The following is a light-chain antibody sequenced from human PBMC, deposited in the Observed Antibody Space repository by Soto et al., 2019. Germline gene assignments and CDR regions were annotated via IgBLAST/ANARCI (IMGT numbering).Light chain of an antibody. CDR1: KIDIGAYDF. V-gene: IGLV2-8*01. J-gene: IGLJ1*01. CDR3: CSYSNNSNINFV. CDR2: EVC. Sequence: QSALTQPPSASGSPGQSVTISCTGTKIDIGAYDFVSWYQQHPGKAPKLIIYEVCKRPSGVPDRFSGSKSDNTASLTVSGFGAEVEADYYCCSYSNNSNINFVFGSGTKVTVL.